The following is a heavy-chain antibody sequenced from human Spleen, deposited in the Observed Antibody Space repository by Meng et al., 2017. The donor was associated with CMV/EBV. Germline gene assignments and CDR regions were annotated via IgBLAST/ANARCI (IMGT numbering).Heavy chain of an antibody. V-gene: IGHV4-30-4*01. CDR3: AREGRSHQVGVSVY. Sequence: QVQLQESGPGLVKPSQTLSLTCTVSGGSISSGDYYWSWSRQPPGKGLEWIGYIYNSGSTYYNPSLKSRVTISVDTSKNQFSLKLRFVTAADTAVYYCAREGRSHQVGVSVYWGQGNLVTVFS. D-gene: IGHD2-21*01. CDR2: IYNSGST. CDR1: GGSISSGDYY. J-gene: IGHJ4*02.